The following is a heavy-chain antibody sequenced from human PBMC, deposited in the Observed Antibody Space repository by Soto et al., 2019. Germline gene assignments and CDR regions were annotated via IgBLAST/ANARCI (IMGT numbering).Heavy chain of an antibody. V-gene: IGHV3-23*01. CDR3: ARDRVESGYPEYFQH. D-gene: IGHD3-22*01. CDR1: GFTFKNYA. J-gene: IGHJ1*01. Sequence: GGSLRLSCAASGFTFKNYAMAWVRQAPGKGLEWVSSISRSGDATYYADSVKGRFTISRDNSQNTLYLQMNSLRAEYTAVYYCARDRVESGYPEYFQHWGQGT. CDR2: ISRSGDAT.